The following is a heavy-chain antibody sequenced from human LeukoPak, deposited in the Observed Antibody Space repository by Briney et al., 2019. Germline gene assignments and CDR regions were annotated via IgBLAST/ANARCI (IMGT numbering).Heavy chain of an antibody. CDR1: GGSISSSSYY. V-gene: IGHV4-39*07. CDR2: IYYSGST. CDR3: ARASRGHDY. J-gene: IGHJ4*02. D-gene: IGHD3-10*01. Sequence: SETLSLTCTVSGGSISSSSYYWGWIRQPPGKGLEWIGSIYYSGSTYYNPSLKSRVTISVDTSKNQFSLKLTSVSAADTAVYYCARASRGHDYWGQGTPVTVSS.